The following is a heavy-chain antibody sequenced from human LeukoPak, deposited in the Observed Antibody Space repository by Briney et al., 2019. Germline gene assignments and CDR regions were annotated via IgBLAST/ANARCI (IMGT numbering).Heavy chain of an antibody. Sequence: SETLSLTCTVSGVSISSSNSYWGWIRQPPGKGLEWIGRIYYTGNTYYNASLKSRVTISEDTSKNQFSLKLSSVTAADTAVYYCASLRERSYYARGFDYWGQGTLVTVSS. CDR1: GVSISSSNSY. J-gene: IGHJ4*02. V-gene: IGHV4-39*01. CDR3: ASLRERSYYARGFDY. CDR2: IYYTGNT. D-gene: IGHD1-26*01.